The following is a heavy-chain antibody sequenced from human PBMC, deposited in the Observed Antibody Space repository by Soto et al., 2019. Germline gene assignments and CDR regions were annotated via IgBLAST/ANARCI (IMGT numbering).Heavy chain of an antibody. CDR3: ARVGECSYGPPDY. CDR2: TRNKGHSYTT. Sequence: EVQLVESGGGLVQPGGSLRLSCAASGFTFSDHYMDWVRQAPGKGLEWVGRTRNKGHSYTTEYGASVKGRFTISRDGSKNSLYMQMTSLKTEDTAVYYCARVGECSYGPPDYWGQGTLVTVSS. D-gene: IGHD5-18*01. CDR1: GFTFSDHY. J-gene: IGHJ4*02. V-gene: IGHV3-72*01.